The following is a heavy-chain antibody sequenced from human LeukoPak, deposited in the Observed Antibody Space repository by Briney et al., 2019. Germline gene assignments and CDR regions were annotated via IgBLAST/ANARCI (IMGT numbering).Heavy chain of an antibody. CDR3: ARDYYDSSGYYRYYYYGTDV. CDR1: GDSVSSNSAA. J-gene: IGHJ6*02. Sequence: SQTLSLTCAISGDSVSSNSAAWNWIRQSPSRGLEWLGRTYYRSKWYNDYAVSVKSRITINPDTSKNQFSLQLNSVTPEDTAVYYCARDYYDSSGYYRYYYYGTDVWGQGTTVTVSS. CDR2: TYYRSKWYN. D-gene: IGHD3-22*01. V-gene: IGHV6-1*01.